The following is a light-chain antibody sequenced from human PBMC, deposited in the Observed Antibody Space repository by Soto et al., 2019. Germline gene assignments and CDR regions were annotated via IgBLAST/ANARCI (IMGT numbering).Light chain of an antibody. J-gene: IGKJ1*01. V-gene: IGKV3-20*01. CDR3: QQYGSSPQT. Sequence: PGERATLSCRASQSVSSSYLAWYQQKPGQAPRLLIYDASNRATGIPDRFSGSGSGTDFTLTISRLEPEDFAVYYCQQYGSSPQTFGQGTKVDIK. CDR2: DAS. CDR1: QSVSSSY.